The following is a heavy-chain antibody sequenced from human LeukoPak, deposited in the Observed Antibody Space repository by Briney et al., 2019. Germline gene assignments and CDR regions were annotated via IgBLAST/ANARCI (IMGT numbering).Heavy chain of an antibody. Sequence: ASVKVSCKASGYTFTSYDINWVRQATGQGLEWMGWMNPNSGNTGYAQKFQGRVTMTRNTSISTAYMELGSLRSEDTAVYYCARGRDFWSGYAWRYGMDVWGQGTTVTVSS. CDR3: ARGRDFWSGYAWRYGMDV. V-gene: IGHV1-8*01. D-gene: IGHD3-3*01. CDR1: GYTFTSYD. J-gene: IGHJ6*02. CDR2: MNPNSGNT.